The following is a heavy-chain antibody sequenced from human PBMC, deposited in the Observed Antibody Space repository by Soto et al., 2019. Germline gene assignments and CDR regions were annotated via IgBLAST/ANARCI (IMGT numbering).Heavy chain of an antibody. CDR2: IYHSGST. CDR3: ARVINSGVQRFDP. CDR1: GASISSNNW. V-gene: IGHV4-4*02. J-gene: IGHJ5*02. D-gene: IGHD1-1*01. Sequence: SETLSLTCAVSGASISSNNWWSWVRQPPGKGLEWIGEIYHSGSTNYNPSLKSRVTISVDKSKNQFSLKLSSVTAADTAVYYCARVINSGVQRFDPWGKATLVTVSS.